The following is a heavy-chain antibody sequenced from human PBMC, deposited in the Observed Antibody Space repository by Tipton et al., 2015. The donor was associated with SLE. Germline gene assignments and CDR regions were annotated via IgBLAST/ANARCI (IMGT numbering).Heavy chain of an antibody. D-gene: IGHD2/OR15-2a*01. V-gene: IGHV3-11*01. CDR2: ITSGGSTI. J-gene: IGHJ6*02. Sequence: SLRLSCVGSGFRFRDHYMNWIRQTPGKGLEWLSSITSGGSTIYYSDAVKGRFTISRDNGKSSMYLEMNSLGVADMGLYHCARNFQMDVWGHGTAVIVSS. CDR3: ARNFQMDV. CDR1: GFRFRDHY.